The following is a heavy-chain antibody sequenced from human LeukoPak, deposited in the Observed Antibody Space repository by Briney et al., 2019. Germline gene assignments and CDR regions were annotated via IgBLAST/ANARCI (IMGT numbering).Heavy chain of an antibody. CDR3: ARHGHSGYFDY. V-gene: IGHV4-39*01. Sequence: SETLSLTCTVSGGSISSGSYYWSWIRQPPGKGLEWIGSIYYSGSTYYNPSLKSRVTISVDTSKNQFSLKLSSVTAADTAVYYCARHGHSGYFDYWGQGTLVTVSS. J-gene: IGHJ4*02. CDR1: GGSISSGSYY. CDR2: IYYSGST. D-gene: IGHD1-26*01.